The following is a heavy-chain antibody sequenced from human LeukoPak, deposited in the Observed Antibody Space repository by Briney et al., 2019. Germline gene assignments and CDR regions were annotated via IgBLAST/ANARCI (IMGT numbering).Heavy chain of an antibody. D-gene: IGHD2-15*01. V-gene: IGHV3-73*01. CDR1: ALTFSGAA. J-gene: IGHJ4*02. CDR3: TGECSGGSCYSADF. CDR2: IRSKANSYAT. Sequence: GRSLRLSWAAAALTFSGAAMHWVRQATGKGQKWVGRIRSKANSYATAYAASVKGRFTISRDDSKNTAYLQMNSLKTEDTAVYYCTGECSGGSCYSADFWGQGTLVTVSS.